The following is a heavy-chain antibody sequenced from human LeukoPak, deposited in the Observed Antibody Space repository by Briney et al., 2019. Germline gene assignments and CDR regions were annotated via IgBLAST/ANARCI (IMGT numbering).Heavy chain of an antibody. CDR1: GFTFSSYA. D-gene: IGHD6-19*01. J-gene: IGHJ6*03. CDR3: AKDGVAVAGSRYYYYYMDV. V-gene: IGHV3-30-3*01. CDR2: ISYDGSNK. Sequence: GGSLRLSCAASGFTFSSYAMHWVRQAPGKGLEWVAVISYDGSNKYYADSVKGRFTISRDNSKNTLYLQMNSLRAEDTAVYYCAKDGVAVAGSRYYYYYMDVWGKGTTVTVSS.